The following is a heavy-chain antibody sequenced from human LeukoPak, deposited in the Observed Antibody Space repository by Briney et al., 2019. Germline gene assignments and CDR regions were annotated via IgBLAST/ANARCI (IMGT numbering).Heavy chain of an antibody. Sequence: SETLSLTCAVYGGSFSGYYWSWIRQPPGKGLEWIGEINHSGSTNYNPSLKSRVAISVDTSKNQFSLKLSSVTAADTAVYYCARRYMVRGVIINQKKDLRFDPWGQGTLVTVSS. CDR3: ARRYMVRGVIINQKKDLRFDP. CDR1: GGSFSGYY. J-gene: IGHJ5*02. CDR2: INHSGST. V-gene: IGHV4-34*01. D-gene: IGHD3-10*01.